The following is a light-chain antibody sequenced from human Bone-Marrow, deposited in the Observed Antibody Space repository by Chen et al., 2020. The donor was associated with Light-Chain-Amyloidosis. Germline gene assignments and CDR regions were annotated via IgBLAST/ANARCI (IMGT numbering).Light chain of an antibody. V-gene: IGKV3-11*01. CDR3: QQRSNWPPSIT. CDR2: DAS. J-gene: IGKJ5*01. CDR1: QSVSSY. Sequence: ETVLTQSPATLSLSPGERATLSCRASQSVSSYLAWYQQKPGQAPRLLISDASNRATGIPARFSGSGSGTDFTLTISSLEPEDFAVYYCQQRSNWPPSITFGQGTRLEIK.